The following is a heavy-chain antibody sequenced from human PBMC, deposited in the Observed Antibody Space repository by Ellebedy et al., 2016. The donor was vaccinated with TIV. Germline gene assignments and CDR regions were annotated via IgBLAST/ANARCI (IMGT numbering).Heavy chain of an antibody. D-gene: IGHD4-23*01. CDR1: GGTLNTYA. CDR3: ATDDYGGNLNY. V-gene: IGHV1-69*06. J-gene: IGHJ4*02. CDR2: IISLFDKK. Sequence: ASVKVSCXTSGGTLNTYAISWVRQAPGQGLDWMGGIISLFDKKHYARKFQGRVTITANISTSTAYMELSSLRSEDTAVYYSATDDYGGNLNYWGQGTLVTVSS.